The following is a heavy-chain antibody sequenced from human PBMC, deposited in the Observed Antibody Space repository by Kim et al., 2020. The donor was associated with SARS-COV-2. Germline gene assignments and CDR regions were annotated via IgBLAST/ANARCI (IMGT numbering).Heavy chain of an antibody. CDR1: GDSVSSNSGA. CDR2: TYYRSKWYN. D-gene: IGHD3-10*01. Sequence: SQTLSLTCGISGDSVSSNSGAWNWIRQSPSRGLEWLGRTYYRSKWYNDYVVSVKSRITINPDASKNQFSLQLNSVTPEDTAVYYCARSVNGFGFPHFDYWGQGTLVTVSS. CDR3: ARSVNGFGFPHFDY. V-gene: IGHV6-1*01. J-gene: IGHJ4*02.